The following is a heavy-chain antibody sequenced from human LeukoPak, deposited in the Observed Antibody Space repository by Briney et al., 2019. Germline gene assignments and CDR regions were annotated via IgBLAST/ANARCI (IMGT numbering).Heavy chain of an antibody. J-gene: IGHJ4*02. D-gene: IGHD5-24*01. Sequence: SQTLSLTCTVSGGSISSGSYYWSWIRQPAGKGLEWIGRIYTSGSTNYNPSLKSRVTISVDTSKNQFSLKLSSVTAADTAVYYCARVEMATAYWGQGTLVSVSS. CDR2: IYTSGST. CDR1: GGSISSGSYY. CDR3: ARVEMATAY. V-gene: IGHV4-61*02.